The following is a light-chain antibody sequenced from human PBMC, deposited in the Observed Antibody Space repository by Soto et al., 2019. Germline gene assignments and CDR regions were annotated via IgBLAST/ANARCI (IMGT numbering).Light chain of an antibody. Sequence: DIQMTQSPATLSASVGDRVTITCRASQSISNWLAWYQQKPGKSPQLLIYMASSLESGVPSRFSGSGSGTEFPLTISSLQPDDFATYYCQHYNSYSEAFGQGTKVDIK. CDR2: MAS. CDR1: QSISNW. J-gene: IGKJ1*01. CDR3: QHYNSYSEA. V-gene: IGKV1-5*03.